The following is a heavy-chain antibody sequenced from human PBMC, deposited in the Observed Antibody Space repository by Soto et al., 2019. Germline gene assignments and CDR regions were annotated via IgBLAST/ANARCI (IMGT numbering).Heavy chain of an antibody. CDR2: ISSTTNYI. Sequence: GGSLRLSCAVSGFTFTRYSMNWVRQAPGKGLEWVSSISSTTNYIYYGDSMKGRFTVSRDNAKNSVYLEMNSLSAEDTAVYYCARESEDLTSNFDYWGQGTLVTVSS. J-gene: IGHJ4*02. CDR1: GFTFTRYS. CDR3: ARESEDLTSNFDY. V-gene: IGHV3-21*01.